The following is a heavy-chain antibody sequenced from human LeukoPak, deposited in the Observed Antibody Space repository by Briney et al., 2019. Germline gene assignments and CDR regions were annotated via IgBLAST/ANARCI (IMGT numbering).Heavy chain of an antibody. V-gene: IGHV3-33*01. CDR3: ARDIGNSGFNLDY. D-gene: IGHD5-12*01. CDR1: GFAFSTHG. Sequence: GGSLRLSCVVSGFAFSTHGFHWVRQAPGKGLEWVSVIWHDGGRKEYADSVRGRFTISRDNSNLYLQMNSLRAEDTAIYYCARDIGNSGFNLDYWGQGTPVTVSS. CDR2: IWHDGGRK. J-gene: IGHJ4*02.